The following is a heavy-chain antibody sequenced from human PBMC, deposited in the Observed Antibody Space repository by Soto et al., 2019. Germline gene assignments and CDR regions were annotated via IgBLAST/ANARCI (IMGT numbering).Heavy chain of an antibody. J-gene: IGHJ3*02. CDR1: GFTFSSYA. CDR3: AKILAVDYVRSDAFDI. CDR2: ISSRGGGT. D-gene: IGHD4-17*01. V-gene: IGHV3-23*01. Sequence: GGSLRLSCAASGFTFSSYAMSWVRQAPGKGLEWVSVISSRGGGTYYADSVKGRFTISRDDSKNTLYLQMNSLRAEDTAVYYCAKILAVDYVRSDAFDIWGPGTMVTVSS.